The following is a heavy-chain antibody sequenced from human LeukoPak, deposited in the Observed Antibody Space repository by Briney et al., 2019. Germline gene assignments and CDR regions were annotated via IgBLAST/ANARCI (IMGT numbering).Heavy chain of an antibody. Sequence: GGSLRLSCAASGFTFNNYGMHWVRQAPGKGLEWVAFIRYDGSNKYYADSVKGRFTISRDNSKNTLYLQMNSLRAEDTAVYYCAKDHRELGAFDIWGQGTMVTVSS. D-gene: IGHD1-26*01. CDR1: GFTFNNYG. CDR3: AKDHRELGAFDI. V-gene: IGHV3-30*02. J-gene: IGHJ3*02. CDR2: IRYDGSNK.